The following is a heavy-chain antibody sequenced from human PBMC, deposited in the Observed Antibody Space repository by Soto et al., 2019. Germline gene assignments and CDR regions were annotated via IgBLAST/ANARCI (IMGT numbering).Heavy chain of an antibody. Sequence: QVQLVQSVAEVKRPGSSVKVSCKASGGTFSTYAISWVRRAPGQGLEWMGGIIPIIGTPNYAQKFQGRVTITADESTSTAYMEMASLRSEDTAVYFCARDWGIVVTPAVDFYYGLDVWGQGTTVTVSS. D-gene: IGHD2-2*01. CDR1: GGTFSTYA. J-gene: IGHJ6*02. CDR3: ARDWGIVVTPAVDFYYGLDV. V-gene: IGHV1-69*01. CDR2: IIPIIGTP.